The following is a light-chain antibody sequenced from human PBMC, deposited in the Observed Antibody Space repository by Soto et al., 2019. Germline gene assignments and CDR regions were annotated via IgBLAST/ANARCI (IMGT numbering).Light chain of an antibody. CDR1: QSISSW. Sequence: DIQMTQSPSTLSASVGDRVTITCRASQSISSWLAWYQQKPGKAPKLLISEASGLESGVPSRFSGSGSGTDFTLTISCLQSEDFATYYCQQYYSYPSWTFGQGTRLEI. CDR2: EAS. J-gene: IGKJ5*01. CDR3: QQYYSYPSWT. V-gene: IGKV1-5*03.